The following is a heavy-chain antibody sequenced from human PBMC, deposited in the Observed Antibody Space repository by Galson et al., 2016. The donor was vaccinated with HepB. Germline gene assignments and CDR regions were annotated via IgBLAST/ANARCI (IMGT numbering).Heavy chain of an antibody. J-gene: IGHJ4*02. V-gene: IGHV3-48*02. CDR3: ARDRRTYSVYDFAVGDY. CDR1: GFTLSTYS. D-gene: IGHD5/OR15-5a*01. Sequence: LRLSCAASGFTLSTYSMNWVRQAPGKGLEWVSYISSSTTSIYYADSWRGRFPISRDSAKNSLYLQMNSLRDEDTAVYYCARDRRTYSVYDFAVGDYWGQGTLVTVSS. CDR2: ISSSTTSI.